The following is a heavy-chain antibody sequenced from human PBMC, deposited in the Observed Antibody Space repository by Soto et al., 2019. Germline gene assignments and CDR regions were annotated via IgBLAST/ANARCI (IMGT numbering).Heavy chain of an antibody. V-gene: IGHV3-73*01. CDR3: ARGQGAAIGDYYYHGMDV. D-gene: IGHD2-2*02. J-gene: IGHJ6*02. CDR1: GFIFSGPA. CDR2: IRSRANNFAT. Sequence: GSLRLSCAASGFIFSGPAIHWVRQASGKGLEWVGRIRSRANNFATSSAASVKGRFTFSRDDPKNTAYLQMNTLKPEDTAVYYCARGQGAAIGDYYYHGMDVWGQGTTVTVSS.